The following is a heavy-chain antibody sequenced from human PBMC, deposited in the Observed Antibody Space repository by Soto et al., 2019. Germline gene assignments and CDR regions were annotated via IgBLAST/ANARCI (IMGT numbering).Heavy chain of an antibody. V-gene: IGHV2-5*02. CDR1: GFSLSSSGVG. CDR2: IYWDDDK. J-gene: IGHJ5*02. CDR3: ARGTEKFDP. Sequence: QITLKESGPTVVKPTQTLTLTCTFSGFSLSSSGVGVGWIRQPPGKAREWLALIYWDDDKRYSPSLKSRITXXKDPAKTAVVLTMTNMDPVDTATYYCARGTEKFDPRGQGTLVTVSS.